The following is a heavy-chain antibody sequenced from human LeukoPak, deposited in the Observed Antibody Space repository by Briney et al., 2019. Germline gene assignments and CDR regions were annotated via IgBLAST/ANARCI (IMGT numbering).Heavy chain of an antibody. CDR1: GFSFSSYG. Sequence: AGSLRLSCAASGFSFSSYGMHWVRQAPGKGLEWVAFIRYDGSNKYYADSVKGRFTISRDNSKNTLYLQMNSLRAEDTAVYYCAKDRRIYCSSTSCYTGDYWGQGTLVTVSS. CDR2: IRYDGSNK. J-gene: IGHJ4*02. CDR3: AKDRRIYCSSTSCYTGDY. D-gene: IGHD2-2*02. V-gene: IGHV3-30*02.